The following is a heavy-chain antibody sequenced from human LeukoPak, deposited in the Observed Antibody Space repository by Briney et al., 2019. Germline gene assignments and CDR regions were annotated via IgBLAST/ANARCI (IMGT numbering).Heavy chain of an antibody. J-gene: IGHJ4*02. CDR2: INSDGGST. V-gene: IGHV3-74*01. CDR1: GFTFSSYW. CDR3: ASILSCSGGSCNDY. D-gene: IGHD2-15*01. Sequence: PGGSLRLSCAASGFTFSSYWMHWVRHAPGKGLVWVSRINSDGGSTSYADSVKGRFTISRDNAKNTLYLQMNSLRAEDTAVYYCASILSCSGGSCNDYWGQGTLVTVSS.